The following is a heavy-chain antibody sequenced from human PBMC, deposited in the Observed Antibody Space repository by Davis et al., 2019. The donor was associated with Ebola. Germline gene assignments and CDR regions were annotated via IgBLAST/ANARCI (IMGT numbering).Heavy chain of an antibody. D-gene: IGHD2-15*01. J-gene: IGHJ5*02. V-gene: IGHV1-2*02. CDR1: GYTFTGYY. CDR2: INPYSGGT. Sequence: ASVKVSCKASGYTFTGYYMHWVRQAPGQGLEWMGWINPYSGGTNYAQKLQGRVTITRDTSISTAYMELSRLRSDDTAVYYCARGGSRYCSGGSCYVDWFDPWGQGTLVTVSS. CDR3: ARGGSRYCSGGSCYVDWFDP.